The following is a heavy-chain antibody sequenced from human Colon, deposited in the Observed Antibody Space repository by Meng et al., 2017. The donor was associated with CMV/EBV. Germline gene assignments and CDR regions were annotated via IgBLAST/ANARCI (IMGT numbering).Heavy chain of an antibody. D-gene: IGHD3-22*01. Sequence: SAPCPAEPPGTPSTTCTVSGGSIPNRNLWSWVRLPPGKGLEWIGEVYLGGTIHHHPSLQSRVTISLDKAKDHLSLKLASVTAADTAVYYCASLKDYDGRGYYYFESWGQGTLVTVSS. CDR1: GGSIPNRNL. J-gene: IGHJ4*02. CDR3: ASLKDYDGRGYYYFES. CDR2: VYLGGTI. V-gene: IGHV4-4*03.